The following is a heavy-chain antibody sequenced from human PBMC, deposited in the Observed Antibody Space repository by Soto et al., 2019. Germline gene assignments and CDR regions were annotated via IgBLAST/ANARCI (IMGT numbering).Heavy chain of an antibody. CDR3: AKSNQSFGVVVDYYYYGMDV. CDR2: SSGSGDNT. CDR1: GFTFSSYA. V-gene: IGHV3-23*01. D-gene: IGHD3-3*01. J-gene: IGHJ6*02. Sequence: EEQLLESGGGLVQPGGSLRLSCAASGFTFSSYAMNWVRQAPGEGLEWVSTSSGSGDNTHYADSVKGRFTISRDNSKNTVYLQMNSLIAEDTAVYYCAKSNQSFGVVVDYYYYGMDVWGQGTTVTVSS.